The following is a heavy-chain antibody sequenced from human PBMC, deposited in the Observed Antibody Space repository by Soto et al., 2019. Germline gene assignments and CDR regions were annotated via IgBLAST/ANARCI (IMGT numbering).Heavy chain of an antibody. CDR3: ARVRYYYGSGSYPRYSYGMAV. CDR2: IYYSGST. Sequence: SETLSLTCTVSGGSISSYYWSWIRQPPGKGLEWIGYIYYSGSTNYNPSLKSRVTISVDTSKNQFSLKLSSVTAADTAVYYCARVRYYYGSGSYPRYSYGMAVWGQGTTATVSS. J-gene: IGHJ6*02. CDR1: GGSISSYY. D-gene: IGHD3-10*01. V-gene: IGHV4-59*01.